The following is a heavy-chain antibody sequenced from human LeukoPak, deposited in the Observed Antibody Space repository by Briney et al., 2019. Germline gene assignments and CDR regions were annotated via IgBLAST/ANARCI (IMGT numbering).Heavy chain of an antibody. J-gene: IGHJ4*02. Sequence: GGSLRLSCAASGFTFSSYAMHWVRQAPGKGLEWVAVISYEGDNKYYADSVKGRFTISRDNSKNTLYLQMNSLSAEDTAVYYCARHGSYGDSPPPWYYFDYWGQGTLVTVSS. V-gene: IGHV3-30*04. CDR2: ISYEGDNK. CDR3: ARHGSYGDSPPPWYYFDY. CDR1: GFTFSSYA. D-gene: IGHD4-17*01.